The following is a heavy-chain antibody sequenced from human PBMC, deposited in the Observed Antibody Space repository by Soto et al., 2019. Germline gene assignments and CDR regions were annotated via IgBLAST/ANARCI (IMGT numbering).Heavy chain of an antibody. CDR1: GFTFTSDS. CDR2: ISSHGRDI. D-gene: IGHD6-19*01. Sequence: GGSLRLSCEASGFTFTSDSMTWVRQAPGKGLEWVSSISSHGRDIFYADSVKGRFTISRDNAKDSLHLQMNSLTGEDSAVYYCARGAALAGKLDLWGQGTLVTVS. CDR3: ARGAALAGKLDL. V-gene: IGHV3-21*06. J-gene: IGHJ4*02.